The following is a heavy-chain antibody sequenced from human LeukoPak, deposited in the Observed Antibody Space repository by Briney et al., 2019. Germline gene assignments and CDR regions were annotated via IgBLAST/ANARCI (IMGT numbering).Heavy chain of an antibody. CDR3: ARLVWDSGSSHFDP. D-gene: IGHD3-10*01. V-gene: IGHV4-61*08. CDR1: GGSISSGGYY. CDR2: IYYSGST. Sequence: SQTLSLTCTVSGGSISSGGYYWSWIRQPPGKGLEWIGCIYYSGSTYFNPSLKSRVTISVDASKNQFSLKLSSVTAADTAVYYCARLVWDSGSSHFDPWGQGTLLTVSS. J-gene: IGHJ5*02.